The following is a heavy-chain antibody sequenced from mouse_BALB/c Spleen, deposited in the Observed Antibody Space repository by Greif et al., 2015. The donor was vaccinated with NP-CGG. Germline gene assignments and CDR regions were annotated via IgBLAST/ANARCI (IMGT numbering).Heavy chain of an antibody. J-gene: IGHJ4*01. CDR1: GYSFTGYT. D-gene: IGHD2-10*01. CDR2: INPYNGGI. CDR3: ARDAYYGTHYYAMDY. Sequence: EVKLMESGSELVKPGASMKISCKASGYSFTGYTMNWVKQSHGKNLEWIGLINPYNGGISYNQKFKGKATLTVDKSSSTAYMDLFSLTSEDSAVYYCARDAYYGTHYYAMDYWGQGTSVTVSS. V-gene: IGHV1S135*01.